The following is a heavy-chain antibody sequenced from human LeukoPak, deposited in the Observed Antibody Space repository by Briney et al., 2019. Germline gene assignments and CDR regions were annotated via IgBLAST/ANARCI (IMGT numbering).Heavy chain of an antibody. D-gene: IGHD4-17*01. V-gene: IGHV3-23*01. Sequence: PGGSLRLSCAASGFTFSSYAMSWVRQAPGKGLEWVSAMSGNGGSTYYADSVKGRFTISRDKSKNTLYLQMNSLRAEDTAVYYCAREGPSYGDHFDYWGQGTLVTVSS. J-gene: IGHJ4*02. CDR1: GFTFSSYA. CDR2: MSGNGGST. CDR3: AREGPSYGDHFDY.